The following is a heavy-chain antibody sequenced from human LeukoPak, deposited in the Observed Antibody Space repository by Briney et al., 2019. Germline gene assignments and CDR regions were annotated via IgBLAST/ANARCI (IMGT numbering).Heavy chain of an antibody. V-gene: IGHV3-23*01. CDR2: ISGSGGST. D-gene: IGHD6-19*01. CDR3: ANSGYSSGWYFDY. Sequence: GGSLRLSCAASGFTFSSYAMSWVRQAPGKGLEWVSAISGSGGSTYCADSVKGRFTISRDNSKNTLYLQMNSLRAEDTAVYYCANSGYSSGWYFDYWGQGTLVTVSS. CDR1: GFTFSSYA. J-gene: IGHJ4*02.